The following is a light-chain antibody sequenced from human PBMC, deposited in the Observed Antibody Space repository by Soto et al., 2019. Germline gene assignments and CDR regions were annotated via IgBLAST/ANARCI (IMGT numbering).Light chain of an antibody. CDR2: RSY. CDR1: RSNIGGNY. CDR3: ASWDDSLRGYV. J-gene: IGLJ1*01. V-gene: IGLV1-47*01. Sequence: QSALTQPAASSGTPGQRVTISYAGSRSNIGGNYVYWYQQLPGTAPKLLVCRSYQRPSGVPDRFSGSKSGTSASLSISGLRSEDEADYYCASWDDSLRGYVFGTGTKVTVL.